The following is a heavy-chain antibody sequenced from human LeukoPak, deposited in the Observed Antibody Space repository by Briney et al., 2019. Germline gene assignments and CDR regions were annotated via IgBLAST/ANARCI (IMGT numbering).Heavy chain of an antibody. CDR1: GGTFSSYA. Sequence: SVKVSCKASGGTFSSYAISWVRQAPGQGLEWMGGIIPIFGTANYAQKFQGRVTITADESTSTAYMELSSLRSEDTAVYYCARDHFVGLAPFDPWGQGTLVTVSS. CDR2: IIPIFGTA. CDR3: ARDHFVGLAPFDP. V-gene: IGHV1-69*13. D-gene: IGHD2-15*01. J-gene: IGHJ5*02.